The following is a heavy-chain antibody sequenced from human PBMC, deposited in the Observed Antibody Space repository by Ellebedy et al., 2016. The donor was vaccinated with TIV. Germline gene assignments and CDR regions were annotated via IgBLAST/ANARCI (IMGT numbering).Heavy chain of an antibody. Sequence: GGSLRLSXTASGFRFGDYIMHWFRQAPGKGLEWVGIITSAVLGGTTEYAASVRGRFTISRDDSKGTAYLQMNSLKTEDTAVYFCTRDRYNRAFDIWGQGTMVTVSS. CDR3: TRDRYNRAFDI. CDR2: ITSAVLGGTT. V-gene: IGHV3-49*03. J-gene: IGHJ3*02. D-gene: IGHD3-10*01. CDR1: GFRFGDYI.